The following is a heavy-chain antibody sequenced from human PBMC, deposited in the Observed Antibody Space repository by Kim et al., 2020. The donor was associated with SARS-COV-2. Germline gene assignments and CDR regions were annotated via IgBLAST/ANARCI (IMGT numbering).Heavy chain of an antibody. V-gene: IGHV1-18*01. J-gene: IGHJ5*01. Sequence: ASVKVSCTASGYDFVNSAVSWVRQAPGQRLEWVAWISAYSGLTNFAPRFQGRVSVTTETSTKTASMEMTSLTSDDTAVYYCARAPSIFGTGDWYDSWGQGTLVTVSS. CDR1: GYDFVNSA. CDR2: ISAYSGLT. CDR3: ARAPSIFGTGDWYDS. D-gene: IGHD3-3*01.